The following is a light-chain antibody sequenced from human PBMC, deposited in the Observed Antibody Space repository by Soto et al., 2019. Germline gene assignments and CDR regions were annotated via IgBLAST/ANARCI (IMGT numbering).Light chain of an antibody. V-gene: IGLV2-11*01. CDR2: DVD. CDR3: CSNAGSYPFV. Sequence: QSVLTQPHSVSGSPGQSVTISCTGTSXDVGGYNYVSWYQHHTGKAPKLMIYDVDKRPSGVPGRFSGSKSGNTASLTISGLQAEDEADYYCCSNAGSYPFVFGTGTKVNLL. J-gene: IGLJ1*01. CDR1: SXDVGGYNY.